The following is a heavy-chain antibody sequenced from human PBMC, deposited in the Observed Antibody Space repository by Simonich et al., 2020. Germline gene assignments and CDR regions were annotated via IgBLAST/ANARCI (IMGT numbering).Heavy chain of an antibody. J-gene: IGHJ4*02. CDR1: GFTFSSYE. Sequence: EVQLVESGGGLVQPGGSLRLSCAASGFTFSSYEMNWVRQAPGNGLECVSYISSSGSTIYYADSVKGRFTISRDNAKNSLYLQMNSLRAEDTAVYYCARHYYGDYYFDYWGQGTLVTVSS. D-gene: IGHD4-17*01. V-gene: IGHV3-48*03. CDR3: ARHYYGDYYFDY. CDR2: ISSSGSTI.